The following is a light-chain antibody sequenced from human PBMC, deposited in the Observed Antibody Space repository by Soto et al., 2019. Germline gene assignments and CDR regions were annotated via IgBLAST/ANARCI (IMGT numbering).Light chain of an antibody. Sequence: EIVLTQSPGTLSLSPGERATLSCRASQSVSSSYLAWYQQKPGQAPRLLIYGASSRPTGIPDRFSGSGSGTDFPLTIRRLEPEDFAVYYCQQYGISPLTFGGGTKVES. J-gene: IGKJ4*01. CDR2: GAS. V-gene: IGKV3-20*01. CDR1: QSVSSSY. CDR3: QQYGISPLT.